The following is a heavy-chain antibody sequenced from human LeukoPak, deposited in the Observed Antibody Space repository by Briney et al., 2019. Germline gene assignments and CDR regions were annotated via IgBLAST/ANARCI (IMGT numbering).Heavy chain of an antibody. D-gene: IGHD3-3*01. CDR1: GFTFSSYS. CDR2: ISSTSSTI. J-gene: IGHJ6*03. Sequence: GGSLRLSCAASGFTFSSYSMNWVRQAPGKGLEWVSYISSTSSTIYYADSVKGRFTISRDNAKNSLYLQMNSLRDEDTAVYYCARASYYDFWSGYSSDYYYYMAVWGKGTTVTVSS. CDR3: ARASYYDFWSGYSSDYYYYMAV. V-gene: IGHV3-48*02.